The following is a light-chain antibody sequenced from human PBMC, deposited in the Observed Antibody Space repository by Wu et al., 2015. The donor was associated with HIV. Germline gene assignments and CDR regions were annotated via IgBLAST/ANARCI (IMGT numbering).Light chain of an antibody. J-gene: IGKJ5*01. Sequence: EIVMTQSPATLSVSPGERATLSCRASQSVSSDLAWYQQKPGQAPRLLIYHASTRATGVPARFSGSGSGTDFTLTIDSLQSEDFAIYYCQQYDNWPPFTFGQETRLDIK. CDR2: HAS. CDR3: QQYDNWPPFT. V-gene: IGKV3-15*01. CDR1: QSVSSD.